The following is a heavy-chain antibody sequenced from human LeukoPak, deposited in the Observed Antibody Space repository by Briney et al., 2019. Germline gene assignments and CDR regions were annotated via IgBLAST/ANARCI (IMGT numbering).Heavy chain of an antibody. D-gene: IGHD6-13*01. Sequence: PETLSLTCTVSGASIRNDYWSWIRQPAGKGLEWIGRIVPSGSTNYNPSLKSRVTMSVDTSKNQFSLKLNSVTAADTAVYYCAKEGAAPGPDFDYWGQGTLVIVSS. V-gene: IGHV4-4*07. CDR2: IVPSGST. J-gene: IGHJ4*02. CDR3: AKEGAAPGPDFDY. CDR1: GASIRNDY.